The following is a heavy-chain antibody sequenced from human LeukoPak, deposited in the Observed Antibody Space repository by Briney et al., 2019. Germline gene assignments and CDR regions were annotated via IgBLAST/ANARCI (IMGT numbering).Heavy chain of an antibody. Sequence: ASVKVSCKASGYTFTGYYTHWVRQAPGQGLEWMGWINPNSGDTKYAQKFQGRVTVTRDTSISTVYMELTRLRSDDTAVYYCARDLRMATIIDHTQQWGQGTLVTVSS. CDR3: ARDLRMATIIDHTQQ. CDR1: GYTFTGYY. J-gene: IGHJ1*01. V-gene: IGHV1-2*02. D-gene: IGHD5-24*01. CDR2: INPNSGDT.